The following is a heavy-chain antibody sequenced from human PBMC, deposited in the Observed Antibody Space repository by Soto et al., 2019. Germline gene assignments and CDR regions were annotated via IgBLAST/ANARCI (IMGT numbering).Heavy chain of an antibody. Sequence: EVQLVESGGVVVQPGGSLRLSCAASGFTFDDYTMHWVRQAPGKGLAWVSLISWDGGSTYYADSVKGRFTISRDNSKNSLYLQMNSLRTEDTALYYCVKGDTAMVTGHFDYWGQGTLVTVSS. CDR3: VKGDTAMVTGHFDY. CDR1: GFTFDDYT. J-gene: IGHJ4*02. V-gene: IGHV3-43*01. D-gene: IGHD5-18*01. CDR2: ISWDGGST.